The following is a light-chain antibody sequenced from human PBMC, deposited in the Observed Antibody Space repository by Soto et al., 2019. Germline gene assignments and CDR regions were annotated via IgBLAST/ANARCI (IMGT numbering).Light chain of an antibody. V-gene: IGLV2-11*01. CDR1: SSDVGGYNY. CDR2: DVV. J-gene: IGLJ2*01. CDR3: CSYAGSYTYVV. Sequence: QSALTQPRSVSGSPGQSVTISCTGTSSDVGGYNYVSWYQQHPGKAPKLMIYDVVKRPSGVPDRFSGSKSGNTASLTISGLQAEDEADYYCCSYAGSYTYVVFGRGTKLTVL.